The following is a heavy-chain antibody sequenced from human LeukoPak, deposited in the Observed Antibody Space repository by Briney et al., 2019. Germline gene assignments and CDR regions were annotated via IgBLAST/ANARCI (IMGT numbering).Heavy chain of an antibody. CDR1: GFTFSSYA. CDR2: ISGSGGST. CDR3: AKAPRVATIRGTSFDY. V-gene: IGHV3-23*01. J-gene: IGHJ4*02. Sequence: GGSLRLSCAASGFTFSSYAMSWVRQAPGKGLEWVSAISGSGGSTYYADSVKGRFTISRDNSKNTLYLQMNSLRAEDTAVYYCAKAPRVATIRGTSFDYWGQGTLVTVSS. D-gene: IGHD5-24*01.